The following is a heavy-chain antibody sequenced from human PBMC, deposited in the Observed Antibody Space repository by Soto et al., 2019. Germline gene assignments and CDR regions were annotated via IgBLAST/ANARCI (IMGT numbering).Heavy chain of an antibody. J-gene: IGHJ4*02. Sequence: VRSPRISCAASRLCFGSYAMHWVRQAPGKGLEWVAVISYDGSNKYYADSVKGRFTISRDNSKNTLYLQMNSLRAEDTAVYYWVRYACSDLGSATYSWGQADLVTAS. CDR2: ISYDGSNK. CDR1: RLCFGSYA. D-gene: IGHD3-3*01. V-gene: IGHV3-30-3*01. CDR3: VRYACSDLGSATYS.